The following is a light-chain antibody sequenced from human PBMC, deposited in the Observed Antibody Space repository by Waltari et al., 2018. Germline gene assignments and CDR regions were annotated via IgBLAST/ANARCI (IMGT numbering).Light chain of an antibody. CDR1: PGAVTSGQF. CDR3: SVSYSGHVI. CDR2: DTS. V-gene: IGLV7-46*01. Sequence: QVVVTQEPSLTVSPGGTVTLTCCSSPGAVTSGQFPYWFLHKPGQAPRTLVYDTSNKPAWTPARLSGSLLGGKAALTLSGAQPEDEAEYYCSVSYSGHVIFGGGTKLTVL. J-gene: IGLJ2*01.